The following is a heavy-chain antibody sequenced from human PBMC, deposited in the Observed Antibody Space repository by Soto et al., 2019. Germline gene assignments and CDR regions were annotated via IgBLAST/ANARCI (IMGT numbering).Heavy chain of an antibody. D-gene: IGHD3-10*01. CDR3: ARFRRNYFDN. Sequence: SETLSLTCTVSGDSIIGFYWSWIRQPPGKGLEWIGYINHAGSTYYSPSLQSRVTASLDSSKNQFSLNLTSVTAADTAVYFCARFRRNYFDNWGQGTLVTVSS. V-gene: IGHV4-59*01. CDR1: GDSIIGFY. CDR2: INHAGST. J-gene: IGHJ4*02.